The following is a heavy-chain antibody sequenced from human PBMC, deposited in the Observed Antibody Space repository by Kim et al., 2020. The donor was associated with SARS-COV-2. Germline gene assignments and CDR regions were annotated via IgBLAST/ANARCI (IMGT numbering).Heavy chain of an antibody. J-gene: IGHJ6*02. CDR1: GYTFTSYG. D-gene: IGHD2-21*02. V-gene: IGHV1-18*04. CDR2: LRASPGPT. Sequence: ASVKVSCKASGYTFTSYGISWVRQAPVHGFAWLGWLRASPGPTNYAQKLQGRVTMTTDTSTSTAYMELRSLRSDDTAVYYCARQVCGGDCYSWEYYYGMDVWGQGTTVTVSS. CDR3: ARQVCGGDCYSWEYYYGMDV.